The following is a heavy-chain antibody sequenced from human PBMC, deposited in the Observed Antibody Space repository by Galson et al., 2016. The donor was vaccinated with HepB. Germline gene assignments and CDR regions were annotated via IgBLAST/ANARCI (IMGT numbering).Heavy chain of an antibody. CDR2: IYPDDSDT. V-gene: IGHV5-51*01. CDR1: GYTFINNW. Sequence: QSGAEVKKPGESLKISCRVSGYTFINNWIGWVRQMPGKGLEWMGIIYPDDSDTRYSPSFQGQVTILADKSIRTAYLQWSSLKASDPAMYYCARLKGSYGSGYYYGMGVWGQGTTVTVSS. J-gene: IGHJ6*02. CDR3: ARLKGSYGSGYYYGMGV. D-gene: IGHD4-17*01.